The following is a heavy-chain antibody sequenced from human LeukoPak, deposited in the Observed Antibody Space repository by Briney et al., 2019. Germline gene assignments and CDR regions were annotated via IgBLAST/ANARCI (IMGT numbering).Heavy chain of an antibody. V-gene: IGHV3-9*03. Sequence: PGGSLRLSCAASGFTFDDYAMHWVRQAPGKGLEWVSGISWNSGSIGYADSVKGRFTISRDNAKNSPYLQMNSLRAEDMALYYCAKDSSPGYCSSTSCYYGYYFDYWGQGTLVTVSS. CDR2: ISWNSGSI. J-gene: IGHJ4*02. D-gene: IGHD2-2*01. CDR1: GFTFDDYA. CDR3: AKDSSPGYCSSTSCYYGYYFDY.